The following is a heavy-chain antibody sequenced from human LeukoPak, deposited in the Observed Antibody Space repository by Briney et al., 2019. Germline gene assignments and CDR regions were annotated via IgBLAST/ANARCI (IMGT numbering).Heavy chain of an antibody. CDR3: AKDGHSSSWYNWFDP. D-gene: IGHD6-13*01. CDR2: ISGSGGST. CDR1: GFTFSSYA. J-gene: IGHJ5*02. Sequence: GGSLRLSCAASGFTFSSYAMSWVRQAPGKGLEWVSAISGSGGSTYYADSVKGRFTISRDNSMNTLYLQMNSLRAEDTAVYYCAKDGHSSSWYNWFDPWGQGTLVTVSS. V-gene: IGHV3-23*01.